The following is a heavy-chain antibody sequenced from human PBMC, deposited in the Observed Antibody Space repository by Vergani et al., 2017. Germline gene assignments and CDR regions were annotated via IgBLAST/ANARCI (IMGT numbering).Heavy chain of an antibody. CDR3: ARGGWYCSSTSCYILYYYYGMDV. Sequence: QVQLQESGPGLVKPSETLSLTCTVSGGSISSYYWSWIRQPAGKGLEWIGRIYTSGSTNYNPSLKSRVTISVDTSKNQFSLKLSSVTAADTAVYYCARGGWYCSSTSCYILYYYYGMDVWGQGTTVTVSS. CDR2: IYTSGST. D-gene: IGHD2-2*02. J-gene: IGHJ6*02. CDR1: GGSISSYY. V-gene: IGHV4-4*07.